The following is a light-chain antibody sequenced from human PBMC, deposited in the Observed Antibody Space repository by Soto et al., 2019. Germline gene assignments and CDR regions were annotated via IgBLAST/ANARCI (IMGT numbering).Light chain of an antibody. CDR2: DVS. CDR3: SSYTSTSTLGV. V-gene: IGLV2-14*01. CDR1: SSDIGGYNS. Sequence: QSALTQPASLSGSPGQSITISCTGTSSDIGGYNSVSWYQQHPGKAPKLMLYDVSDRPSGVSSRFSGSKSGNTASLTISGLQAEDEADYFCSSYTSTSTLGVFGGGTKLTV. J-gene: IGLJ3*02.